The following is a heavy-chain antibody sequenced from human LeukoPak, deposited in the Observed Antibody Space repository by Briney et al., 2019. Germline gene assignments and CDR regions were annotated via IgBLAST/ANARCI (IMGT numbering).Heavy chain of an antibody. CDR3: ARDGYDYVWGTSVQAY. V-gene: IGHV3-66*01. J-gene: IGHJ4*02. CDR1: GFTFSSYD. D-gene: IGHD3-16*01. CDR2: IYSGGST. Sequence: QPGGALRLSCAASGFTFSSYDMTWVRQAPGKGLEWVSVIYSGGSTYYADSVKGRFTISRDNSKNTLYLQMNSLRAEDTAVYYCARDGYDYVWGTSVQAYWGQGTLVTVSS.